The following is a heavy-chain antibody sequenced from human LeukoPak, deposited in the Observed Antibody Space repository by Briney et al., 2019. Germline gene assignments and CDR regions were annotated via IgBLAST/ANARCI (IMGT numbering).Heavy chain of an antibody. Sequence: SETLSLTCAVYGGSFSGYYWSWIRQPPGKGLEWIGEINHSGSTNYNPSLKSRVTISVDTSKNQFSLKLSSVTAADTAVYYCARELSRMYYFDYWGQGTLVTVSS. J-gene: IGHJ4*02. D-gene: IGHD2-15*01. CDR1: GGSFSGYY. CDR2: INHSGST. V-gene: IGHV4-34*01. CDR3: ARELSRMYYFDY.